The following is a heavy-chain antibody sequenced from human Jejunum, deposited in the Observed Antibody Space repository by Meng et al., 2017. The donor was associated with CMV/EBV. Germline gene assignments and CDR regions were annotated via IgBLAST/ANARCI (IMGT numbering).Heavy chain of an antibody. CDR3: AYSSSWAHFDY. J-gene: IGHJ4*02. CDR1: GFTVSSNY. Sequence: CVASGFTVSSNYMSGVRQAPGKGLEWVSIIYSDGTTYYADSVKGRFTISRDKSKNTLDLQRNSLRAEDMAVYYCAYSSSWAHFDYWGQGTLVTVSS. CDR2: IYSDGTT. V-gene: IGHV3-53*01. D-gene: IGHD6-13*01.